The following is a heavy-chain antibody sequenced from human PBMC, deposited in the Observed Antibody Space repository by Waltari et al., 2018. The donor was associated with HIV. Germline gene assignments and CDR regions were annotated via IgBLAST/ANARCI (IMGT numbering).Heavy chain of an antibody. CDR1: GASFSGYH. J-gene: IGHJ4*02. CDR3: AGCIAAAGCLDY. Sequence: QVQLQQWGAGLLKPSETLSLTCAVYGASFSGYHWSWLRQPPGKGLEWIGEVNPIGSPNYNPSLNSRVTISVDTSKNQFSLKLNSVTAADTAVYYCAGCIAAAGCLDYWGRGTLVTVSS. D-gene: IGHD6-13*01. V-gene: IGHV4-34*01. CDR2: VNPIGSP.